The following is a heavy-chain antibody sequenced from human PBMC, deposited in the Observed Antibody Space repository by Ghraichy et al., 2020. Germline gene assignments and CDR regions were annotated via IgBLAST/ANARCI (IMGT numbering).Heavy chain of an antibody. J-gene: IGHJ5*02. CDR1: GGSISSYD. CDR3: AKNSGGGRRGRWFDP. V-gene: IGHV4-4*07. D-gene: IGHD2-15*01. CDR2: IYGSGST. Sequence: SETLSLTCTVSGGSISSYDWSWIRQPAGKGLEWIGRIYGSGSTNYNPSLKSRVTMSVDTSKNQFSLKLNSVTAADTAVYYCAKNSGGGRRGRWFDPWGQGTLVTVSS.